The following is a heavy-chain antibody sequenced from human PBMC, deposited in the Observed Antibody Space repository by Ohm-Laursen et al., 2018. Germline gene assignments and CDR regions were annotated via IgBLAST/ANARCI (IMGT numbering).Heavy chain of an antibody. CDR1: GVSISSYY. V-gene: IGHV4-59*08. CDR3: ARGTSSWYYFDY. D-gene: IGHD6-13*01. J-gene: IGHJ4*02. CDR2: IYYSGST. Sequence: GTLSLTCTVSGVSISSYYWSWIRQPPGKGLEWIGYIYYSGSTNYNPSLKSRVTISVDTSKNQFSLKLSSVTAADTAVYYCARGTSSWYYFDYWGQGTLVTVSS.